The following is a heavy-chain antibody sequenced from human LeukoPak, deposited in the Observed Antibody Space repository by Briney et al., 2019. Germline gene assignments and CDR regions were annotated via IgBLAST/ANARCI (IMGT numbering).Heavy chain of an antibody. J-gene: IGHJ5*02. D-gene: IGHD6-25*01. V-gene: IGHV1-2*02. Sequence: ASVKVSCKASGYTFTGYYMHWVRQAPGQGLEWMGWINPNSGGTNYAQKFQGRVTMTRDTSISTAYMELSRLRSDGTAVYYCAGPRASAYNWFDPWGQGTLVTVSS. CDR2: INPNSGGT. CDR1: GYTFTGYY. CDR3: AGPRASAYNWFDP.